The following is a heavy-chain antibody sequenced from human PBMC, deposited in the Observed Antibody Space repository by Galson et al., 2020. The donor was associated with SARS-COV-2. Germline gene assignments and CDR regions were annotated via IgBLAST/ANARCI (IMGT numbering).Heavy chain of an antibody. V-gene: IGHV1-69*13. CDR3: ARYDYGDYETPGGDYYYGMDV. D-gene: IGHD4-17*01. Sequence: SVKVSCKASGGTFSSYAISWVRQAPGQGLEWMGGIIPIFGTENYAQKFQGRVTITADESTSTAYMELSSLRSEDTAVYYCARYDYGDYETPGGDYYYGMDVWGQGTTVTVSS. J-gene: IGHJ6*02. CDR1: GGTFSSYA. CDR2: IIPIFGTE.